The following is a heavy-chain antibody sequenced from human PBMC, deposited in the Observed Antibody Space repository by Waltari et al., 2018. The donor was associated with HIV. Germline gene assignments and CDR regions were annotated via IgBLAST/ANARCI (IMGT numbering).Heavy chain of an antibody. CDR3: TATVTTRGTFDY. V-gene: IGHV3-21*06. D-gene: IGHD4-17*01. Sequence: EVQLVESGGGLAKPGGSRRLSCPASGFSFSRYAMNWVRQAPGKWLGWIAYISRSSDYSDYADSIKGRFTISRDNAKNSVFLHMDNLRDVDTAVYYCTATVTTRGTFDYWGQGTAVPVS. CDR2: ISRSSDYS. CDR1: GFSFSRYA. J-gene: IGHJ4*02.